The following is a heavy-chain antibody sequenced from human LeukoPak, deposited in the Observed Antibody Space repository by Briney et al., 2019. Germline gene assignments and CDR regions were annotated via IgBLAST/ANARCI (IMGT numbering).Heavy chain of an antibody. J-gene: IGHJ4*02. CDR1: GFTFSSYD. CDR2: ISYDGSNE. Sequence: GGTLRLSCAASGFTFSSYDMSWVRQAPGKGLEWVAIISYDGSNEYYADSVKGRFTISRDNSKNTLYLQMNSLRAADTAVYYCARDKGTSHLSSFDYWGQGTLVTVSS. V-gene: IGHV3-30*03. CDR3: ARDKGTSHLSSFDY.